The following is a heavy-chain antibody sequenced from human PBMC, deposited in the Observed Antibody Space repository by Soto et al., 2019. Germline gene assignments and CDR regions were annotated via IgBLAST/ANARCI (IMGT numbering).Heavy chain of an antibody. Sequence: ASVKVSCKASGYTFTSYGISWVRQAPGQGLEWKGWISAYNGNTNYAQKLQGRVTMTTDTSTSTAYMELRSLRSDDTAVYYCARFVVGGLAVAEYYFDYWGQGTLVTVSS. V-gene: IGHV1-18*01. CDR2: ISAYNGNT. J-gene: IGHJ4*02. CDR1: GYTFTSYG. CDR3: ARFVVGGLAVAEYYFDY. D-gene: IGHD6-19*01.